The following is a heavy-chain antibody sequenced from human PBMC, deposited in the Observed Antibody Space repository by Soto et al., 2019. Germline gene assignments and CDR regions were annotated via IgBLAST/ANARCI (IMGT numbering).Heavy chain of an antibody. CDR1: GFSLSTSGMC. CDR3: ARIVYSSGYSYYYYGMDV. D-gene: IGHD6-19*01. J-gene: IGHJ6*02. CDR2: IDWDDDK. V-gene: IGHV2-70*01. Sequence: GSGPTLVNPTQTLTLTCTFSGFSLSTSGMCVSWIRQPPGKALEWLALIDWDDDKYYSTSLKTRLTISKDTSKNQVVLTMTNMDPVDTATYYCARIVYSSGYSYYYYGMDVWGQGTTVTVSS.